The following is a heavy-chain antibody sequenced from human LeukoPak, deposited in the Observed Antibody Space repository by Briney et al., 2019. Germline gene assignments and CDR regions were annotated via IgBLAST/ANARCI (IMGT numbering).Heavy chain of an antibody. CDR3: AREQWLPDY. Sequence: GGSLRLSCEGSGFTFSNHWMSWVRQAPGKGLEWVANIKQDGSEKYYVDSVKGRFTISRDNAKNSLYLQMNSLRAEDTAVYYCAREQWLPDYWGQGTLVTVSS. D-gene: IGHD6-19*01. V-gene: IGHV3-7*04. CDR2: IKQDGSEK. CDR1: GFTFSNHW. J-gene: IGHJ4*02.